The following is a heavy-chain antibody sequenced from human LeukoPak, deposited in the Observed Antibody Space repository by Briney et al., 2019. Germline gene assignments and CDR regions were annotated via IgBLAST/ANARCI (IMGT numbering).Heavy chain of an antibody. D-gene: IGHD3-22*01. J-gene: IGHJ4*02. Sequence: SETLSLTCTVSGGSIRSFDNYWVWIRQPPGKGLEWIGGIHYNGNTYYYPSLKSRVTISVDTSKNQFSLRLSSVTAADTAVYYCARDVRDSSGFYLRAFDYWGQGTLVTVSS. CDR3: ARDVRDSSGFYLRAFDY. CDR2: IHYNGNT. CDR1: GGSIRSFDNY. V-gene: IGHV4-39*07.